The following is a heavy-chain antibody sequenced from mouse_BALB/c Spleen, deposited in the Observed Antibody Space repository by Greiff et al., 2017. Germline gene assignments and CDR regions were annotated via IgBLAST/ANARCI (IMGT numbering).Heavy chain of an antibody. CDR3: AREEGFYYCDYAMDY. D-gene: IGHD1-1*01. CDR1: GFTFTDYY. V-gene: IGHV7-3*02. CDR2: IRNKANGYTT. J-gene: IGHJ4*01. Sequence: EVTLVESGGGLVQPGGSLRLSCAPSGFTFTDYYMSWVRQPPGKALEWLGFIRNKANGYTTEYSASVKGRFTISRDNSQSILYLQMNTLRAEDSATYYCAREEGFYYCDYAMDYWGQGTSVTVSA.